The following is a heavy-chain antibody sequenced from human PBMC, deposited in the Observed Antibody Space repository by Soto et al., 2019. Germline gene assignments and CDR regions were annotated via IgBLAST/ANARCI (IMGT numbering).Heavy chain of an antibody. J-gene: IGHJ3*02. D-gene: IGHD3-10*01. CDR1: GGSICTVDYW. CDR3: ARVWGGAFDI. Sequence: SETLALTCTVSGGSICTVDYWWRWLRQAPGKGLEWIGYIYDSGSTNYNPSLKSRVTISVDTSKNQFSLKLSSVTAADTAVYYCARVWGGAFDIWGQGTMVTVSS. V-gene: IGHV4-61*08. CDR2: IYDSGST.